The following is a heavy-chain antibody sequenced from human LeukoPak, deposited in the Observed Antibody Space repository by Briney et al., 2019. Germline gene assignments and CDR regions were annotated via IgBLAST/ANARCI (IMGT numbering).Heavy chain of an antibody. J-gene: IGHJ4*02. CDR1: GGSFSGYY. V-gene: IGHV4-59*10. CDR2: IYTSGST. Sequence: SETLSLTCAVYGGSFSGYYWSWIRQPAGKGLGWIGRIYTSGSTNYNPSLKSRVTISVDTSKNQFSLKLSSVTAADTAVYYCAGTYSSGWTRDDYWGQGTLVTVSS. CDR3: AGTYSSGWTRDDY. D-gene: IGHD6-19*01.